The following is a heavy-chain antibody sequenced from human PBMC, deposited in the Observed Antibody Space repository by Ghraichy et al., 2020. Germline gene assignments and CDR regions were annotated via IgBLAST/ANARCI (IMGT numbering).Heavy chain of an antibody. D-gene: IGHD3-10*01. CDR2: IYYSGST. J-gene: IGHJ6*02. CDR3: ARDHYYYGSGRDYYYYGMDV. V-gene: IGHV4-61*01. CDR1: GGSVSSGSYY. Sequence: GSLRLSCTVSGGSVSSGSYYWSWIRQPPGKGLEWIGYIYYSGSTNYNPSLKSRVTISVDTSKNQFSLKLSSVTAADTAVYYCARDHYYYGSGRDYYYYGMDVWGQGTTVTVSS.